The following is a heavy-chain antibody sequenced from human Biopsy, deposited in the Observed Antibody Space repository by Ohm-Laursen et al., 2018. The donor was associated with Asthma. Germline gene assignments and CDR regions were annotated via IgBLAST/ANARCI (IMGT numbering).Heavy chain of an antibody. J-gene: IGHJ4*02. CDR1: GFTFSNYV. CDR3: ARDGPELPTELDY. D-gene: IGHD1-14*01. Sequence: LSLTCAASGFTFSNYVMSWVRQAPGKGLEWVSSITGSGGFTYYADSVKGRFTISRDKSDNTLYLQMNSLRAEDTAVYYCARDGPELPTELDYWGPGTLVTVSS. V-gene: IGHV3-23*01. CDR2: ITGSGGFT.